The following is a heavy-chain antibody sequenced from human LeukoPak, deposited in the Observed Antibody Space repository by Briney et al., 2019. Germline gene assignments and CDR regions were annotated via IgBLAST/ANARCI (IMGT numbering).Heavy chain of an antibody. J-gene: IGHJ4*02. CDR2: IIPILGIA. V-gene: IGHV1-69*04. D-gene: IGHD2-2*01. CDR3: ARDFGYCSSTSCHFGTG. CDR1: GGTFSSYA. Sequence: GASVKVSCKASGGTFSSYAISWVRQAPGQGLEWMGRIIPILGIANYAQKFQGRVTITADKSTSTAYMELSSLRSEDTAVYYCARDFGYCSSTSCHFGTGWGQGTLVTVSS.